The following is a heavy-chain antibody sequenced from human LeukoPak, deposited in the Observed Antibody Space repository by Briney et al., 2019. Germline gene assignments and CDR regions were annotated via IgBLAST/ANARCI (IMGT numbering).Heavy chain of an antibody. CDR2: IYYSGST. CDR3: ARAVVRSNWFDP. D-gene: IGHD3-10*01. CDR1: GGSISSSSYY. V-gene: IGHV4-39*07. Sequence: SETLSLTCTVSGGSISSSSYYWGWIRQPPGKGLEWIGSIYYSGSTYYNPSLKSRVTISVDTSKNQFSLKLSSVTAADTAVYYCARAVVRSNWFDPWGQGTLVTVSS. J-gene: IGHJ5*02.